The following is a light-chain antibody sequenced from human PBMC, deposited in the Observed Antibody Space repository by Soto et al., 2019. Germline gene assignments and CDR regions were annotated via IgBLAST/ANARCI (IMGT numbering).Light chain of an antibody. J-gene: IGLJ2*01. CDR1: SSDVVAYNY. CDR3: SSYAGNNNLI. Sequence: QSALTQPPSASGSPGQSVTISCTGTSSDVVAYNYVSWYQQHPGKAPKLMIYEVSKRPSGVPDRFSGSKSANTASLTVSGLQAEDEADYYCSSYAGNNNLIFGGGTKLTVL. CDR2: EVS. V-gene: IGLV2-8*01.